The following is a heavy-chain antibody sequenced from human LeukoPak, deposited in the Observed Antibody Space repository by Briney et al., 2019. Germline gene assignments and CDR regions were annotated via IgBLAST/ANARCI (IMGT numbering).Heavy chain of an antibody. J-gene: IGHJ4*02. Sequence: ASVKVSCKASGYTFTGYYMHWVRQAPGQGLEWMGWINPNSGGTNYAQKFQGRDTMTRDTSISTAYMELSRLRSDDTAVYYCARDYSSSWYLPDYWGQGTLVTVSS. CDR1: GYTFTGYY. D-gene: IGHD6-13*01. V-gene: IGHV1-2*02. CDR3: ARDYSSSWYLPDY. CDR2: INPNSGGT.